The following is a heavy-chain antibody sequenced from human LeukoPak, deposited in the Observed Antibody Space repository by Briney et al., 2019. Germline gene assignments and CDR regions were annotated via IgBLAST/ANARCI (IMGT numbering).Heavy chain of an antibody. Sequence: PGGSLRLSCAASGFTFSSYAMSWVRQAPGKGLEWVSAISGSGISTHYADSVKGRFTISRDNAKNSVYLQMNSLRLEDTAVYYCARTGLGLYSFDYWGQGTLVTVSS. CDR3: ARTGLGLYSFDY. CDR2: ISGSGIST. V-gene: IGHV3-23*01. J-gene: IGHJ4*02. CDR1: GFTFSSYA. D-gene: IGHD3/OR15-3a*01.